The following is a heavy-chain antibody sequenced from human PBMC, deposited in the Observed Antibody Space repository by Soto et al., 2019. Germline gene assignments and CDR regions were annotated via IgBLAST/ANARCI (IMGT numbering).Heavy chain of an antibody. CDR2: IYDSGRT. J-gene: IGHJ5*02. D-gene: IGHD4-17*01. CDR3: ARDQNDYGTFNP. V-gene: IGHV4-59*01. CDR1: GDSLRSYS. Sequence: SETLSLTCTVSGDSLRSYSWNWIRQPPGRGLEWIGFIYDSGRTNYNPSLKSRVTISLDTSKNQFSLKLSSVTAADTAVYYCARDQNDYGTFNPWRQGNLVTVSS.